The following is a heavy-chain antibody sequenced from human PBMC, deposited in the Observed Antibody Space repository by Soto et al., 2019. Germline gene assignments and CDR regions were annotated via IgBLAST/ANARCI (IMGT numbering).Heavy chain of an antibody. J-gene: IGHJ5*02. CDR3: ARGSRGRQINWFDP. D-gene: IGHD2-15*01. V-gene: IGHV4-30-2*01. CDR1: GGSISSGDYS. CDR2: IYHSGST. Sequence: QLQLQESGSGLVKPSQTLSLTCAVSGGSISSGDYSWSWIRQPPGKGLEWIGYIYHSGSTYYNPSLKRRVTISVDRSKNQFSLKLSSVTAADTAVYYCARGSRGRQINWFDPWGQGTLVTVSS.